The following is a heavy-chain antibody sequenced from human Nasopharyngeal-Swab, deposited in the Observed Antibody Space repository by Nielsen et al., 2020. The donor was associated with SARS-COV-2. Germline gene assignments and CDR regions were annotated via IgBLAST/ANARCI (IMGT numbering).Heavy chain of an antibody. D-gene: IGHD2/OR15-2a*01. CDR3: ARDGREYRLTGYYYGMDV. Sequence: SETLSLTCAVYGGSFSGYYWSWIRQHPGKGLEWIGYIYYSGSTYYNPSLKSRVTISVDTSKNQFSLKLSSVTAADTAVYYCARDGREYRLTGYYYGMDVWGQGTTVTVSS. CDR2: IYYSGST. V-gene: IGHV4-31*11. J-gene: IGHJ6*02. CDR1: GGSFSGYY.